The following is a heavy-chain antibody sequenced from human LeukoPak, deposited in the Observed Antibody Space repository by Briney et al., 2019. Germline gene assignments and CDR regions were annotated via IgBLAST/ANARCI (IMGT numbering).Heavy chain of an antibody. V-gene: IGHV3-23*01. Sequence: GGSLRLSCAASGFTFSSYAMSWVRQAPGKGLEWVSNISGSGRGGSTYYADSVKGRLTISRDNSKNTLYLQMNSLRAEDTAVYYCAKSGLNRFDYWGQGTLVTVSS. CDR2: ISGSGRGGST. J-gene: IGHJ4*02. CDR1: GFTFSSYA. CDR3: AKSGLNRFDY. D-gene: IGHD2-15*01.